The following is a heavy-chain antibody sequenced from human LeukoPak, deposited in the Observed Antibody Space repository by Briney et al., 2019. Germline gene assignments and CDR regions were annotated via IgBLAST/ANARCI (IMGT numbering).Heavy chain of an antibody. D-gene: IGHD2-2*01. CDR2: IYPGNSDT. CDR3: ARQRFTSSEVDY. CDR1: GYSFTSYW. Sequence: GESLKISCKGSGYSFTSYWIGWVRQMPGKGLEWMGIIYPGNSDTTYSPSFQGQVTISADKSINTAYLQWSSLQASDTAMYYCARQRFTSSEVDYWGQGTLVTVSS. V-gene: IGHV5-51*01. J-gene: IGHJ4*02.